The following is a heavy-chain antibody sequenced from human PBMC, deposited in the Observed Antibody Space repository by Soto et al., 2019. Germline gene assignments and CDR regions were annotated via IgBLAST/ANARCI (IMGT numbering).Heavy chain of an antibody. CDR3: ARREYSNSWHFDY. Sequence: PSETLSLTCTVSGSSINGYFWSWIRQAPGKGLEWIGYMYYSGSTNYNPSLKSRVTMSADPSKNQLSLNLTSVTAADTAVYYCARREYSNSWHFDYWGQGTLVTVSS. V-gene: IGHV4-59*01. J-gene: IGHJ4*02. CDR2: MYYSGST. CDR1: GSSINGYF. D-gene: IGHD6-13*01.